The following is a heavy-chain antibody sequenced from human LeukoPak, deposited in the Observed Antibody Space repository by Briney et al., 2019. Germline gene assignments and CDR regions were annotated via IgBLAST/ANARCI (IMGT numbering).Heavy chain of an antibody. Sequence: GGSLRLSCAASGFTFSSYAMSWVRQAPGKGLEWVSLISPAGGSIYYADSVKGRFTISRDNSENTLYLQMSSLRTEDTAVYYCAKRHCSGGSCFSGVDYWGQGTLVTVSS. V-gene: IGHV3-23*01. D-gene: IGHD2-15*01. CDR2: ISPAGGSI. CDR1: GFTFSSYA. J-gene: IGHJ4*02. CDR3: AKRHCSGGSCFSGVDY.